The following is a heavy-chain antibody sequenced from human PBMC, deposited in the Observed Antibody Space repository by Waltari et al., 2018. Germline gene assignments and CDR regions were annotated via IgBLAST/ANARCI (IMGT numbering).Heavy chain of an antibody. CDR3: ARQPFAEASSSNDY. J-gene: IGHJ4*02. CDR2: IYHSGST. D-gene: IGHD6-13*01. Sequence: QVQLQESGPGLVNPSETLSLTCAVSGYSISSGYSWGWIRQPPGKGLEWIGSIYHSGSTYYNPSLKSRVTISVDTSKNQFSLKLSSVTAADTAVYYCARQPFAEASSSNDYWGQGTLVTVSS. CDR1: GYSISSGYS. V-gene: IGHV4-38-2*01.